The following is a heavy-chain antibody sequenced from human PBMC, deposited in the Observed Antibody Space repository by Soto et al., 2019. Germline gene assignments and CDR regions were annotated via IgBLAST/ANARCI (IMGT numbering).Heavy chain of an antibody. Sequence: SETLSLTCTVSGGSISSYYWSWIRQPPGKGLEWIGYIYYSGSTNYNPSLKSRVTISVDTSKNQFSLKLSSVTAADTAVYYCARRPPLGDYGPKGAFDIWGQGTMVTVSS. D-gene: IGHD4-17*01. V-gene: IGHV4-59*08. CDR3: ARRPPLGDYGPKGAFDI. J-gene: IGHJ3*02. CDR1: GGSISSYY. CDR2: IYYSGST.